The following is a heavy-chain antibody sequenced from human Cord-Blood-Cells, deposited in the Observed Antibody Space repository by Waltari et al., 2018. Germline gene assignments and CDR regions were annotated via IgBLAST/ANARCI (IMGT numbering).Heavy chain of an antibody. V-gene: IGHV1-69*04. CDR3: ARDLGAAAALRWFDP. J-gene: IGHJ5*02. CDR2: IIPILGIA. D-gene: IGHD6-13*01. CDR1: GGTFSSYA. Sequence: QVQLVQSGAEVKKPGSSVKVSCKASGGTFSSYAISWVRPAPGQGLEWMGGIIPILGIANYAQKFQGRVTITADESTSTAYMELSSLRSEDTAVYYCARDLGAAAALRWFDPWGQGTLVTVSS.